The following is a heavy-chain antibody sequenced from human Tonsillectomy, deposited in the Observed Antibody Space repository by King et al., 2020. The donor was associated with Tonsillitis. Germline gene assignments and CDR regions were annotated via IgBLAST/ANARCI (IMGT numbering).Heavy chain of an antibody. V-gene: IGHV1-18*04. CDR1: GYTFTSYG. CDR2: ISVYSGNT. CDR3: ARDTYSGSYKVDY. Sequence: QLVQSGAEVKKPGASVKVSCKAFGYTFTSYGISWVRQAPGQGLEWMGWISVYSGNTNYTQKLQGRVTMTTDTPTSTAYMELRSLRSDDTAVYYCARDTYSGSYKVDYWGQGTLVTVSS. J-gene: IGHJ4*02. D-gene: IGHD1-26*01.